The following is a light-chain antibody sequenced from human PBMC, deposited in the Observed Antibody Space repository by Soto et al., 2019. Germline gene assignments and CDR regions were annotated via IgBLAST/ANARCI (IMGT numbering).Light chain of an antibody. Sequence: EIVLTQSPGTLSLSPGERATLSCRASQSVSSSYLAWYQQKPGQAPRLLIDGASSRATGIPDRFSGSGSGTDFTLTVSRLEPEDFAGYYCQQYGSSWTFGQGTKVEIK. CDR1: QSVSSSY. CDR2: GAS. V-gene: IGKV3-20*01. J-gene: IGKJ1*01. CDR3: QQYGSSWT.